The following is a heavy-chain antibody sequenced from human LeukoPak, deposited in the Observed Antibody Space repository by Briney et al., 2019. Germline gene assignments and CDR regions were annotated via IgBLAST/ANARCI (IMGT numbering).Heavy chain of an antibody. CDR2: ISWNSGSI. J-gene: IGHJ4*02. V-gene: IGHV3-9*01. CDR1: GFIFNNYA. CDR3: ARGPITTTGIFDY. D-gene: IGHD1-1*01. Sequence: GGSLRLSCAGSGFIFNNYAMHWVRQPPGKGLEWVSGISWNSGSIDYADSVKGRFTISRDNAKNSLYLQMNSLRVEDTAFYYCARGPITTTGIFDYWGQGTLVTVSS.